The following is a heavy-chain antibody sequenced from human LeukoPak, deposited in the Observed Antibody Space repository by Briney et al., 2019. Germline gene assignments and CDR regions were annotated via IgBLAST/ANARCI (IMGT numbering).Heavy chain of an antibody. CDR3: ATGSGHDFDDVASVKTPFDY. CDR2: IIPIFGTA. J-gene: IGHJ4*02. D-gene: IGHD3-3*01. V-gene: IGHV1-69*06. CDR1: GGTFSSYA. Sequence: ASVKVSCKASGGTFSSYAISWVRQAPGQGLEWMGGIIPIFGTANYAQKFQGRVTMTEDTSTDTAYMELSSLRSEDTAVYYCATGSGHDFDDVASVKTPFDYWGQGTLVTVSS.